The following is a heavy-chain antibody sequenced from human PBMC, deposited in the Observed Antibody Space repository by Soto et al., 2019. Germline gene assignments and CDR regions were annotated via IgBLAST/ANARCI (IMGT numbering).Heavy chain of an antibody. CDR2: VISHVGTA. Sequence: VQLMQSGAEVKKPGSSVKVSCKASGGTFSSHSINWVRQAPGQGLEWMGGVISHVGTANYAHNFKGRVTITADQSTSTAYMELNSLRSDDTAVYYCASEVGYGDFSAALLDWGQGTLVTVSS. V-gene: IGHV1-69*01. CDR3: ASEVGYGDFSAALLD. D-gene: IGHD4-17*01. CDR1: GGTFSSHS. J-gene: IGHJ4*02.